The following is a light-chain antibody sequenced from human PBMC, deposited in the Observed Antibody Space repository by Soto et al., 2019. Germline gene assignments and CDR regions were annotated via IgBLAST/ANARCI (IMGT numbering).Light chain of an antibody. Sequence: EIVLTQSPATLSLSPGETATLSCRASQSVSSSLAWYQQKLGQTPRLLIYDASNRATGIPARFSGSGSGTDFTLTVSSLEPEDFAVYYCQQRSSWPLTFGGGTKVEIK. CDR2: DAS. J-gene: IGKJ4*01. CDR3: QQRSSWPLT. V-gene: IGKV3-11*01. CDR1: QSVSSS.